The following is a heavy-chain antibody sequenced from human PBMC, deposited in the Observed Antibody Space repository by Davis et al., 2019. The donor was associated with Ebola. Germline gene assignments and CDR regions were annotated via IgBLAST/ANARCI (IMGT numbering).Heavy chain of an antibody. J-gene: IGHJ3*02. CDR2: IYYSGST. CDR3: ARGIAAVAIFLADAFDI. Sequence: SETLSLTCTVPGGSVSSGSYYWSWIRQPPGKGLEWIGYIYYSGSTNYNPSLKRRVTISVDTSKNQFSLKLSSVTAADTAVYYCARGIAAVAIFLADAFDIWGQGTMVTVSS. V-gene: IGHV4-61*01. D-gene: IGHD6-13*01. CDR1: GGSVSSGSYY.